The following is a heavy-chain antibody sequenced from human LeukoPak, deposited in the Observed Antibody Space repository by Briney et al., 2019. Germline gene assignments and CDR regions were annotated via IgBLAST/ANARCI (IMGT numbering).Heavy chain of an antibody. CDR1: GFTFSSYD. CDR2: IISSGSTI. V-gene: IGHV3-48*03. Sequence: PGGSLRLSCAASGFTFSSYDMNWVRQAPGQGLEWVSYIISSGSTINYADSVKGRFTISRDNAEKSPCLGVNSLRGEGTGVYDCVGGSGGFGVLLTGEVDYWGQGTLVTVSS. D-gene: IGHD3-10*01. J-gene: IGHJ4*02. CDR3: VGGSGGFGVLLTGEVDY.